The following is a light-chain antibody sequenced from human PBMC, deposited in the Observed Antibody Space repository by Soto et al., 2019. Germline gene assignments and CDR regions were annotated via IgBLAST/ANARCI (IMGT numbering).Light chain of an antibody. V-gene: IGLV2-14*01. CDR3: SSYTSSSTV. Sequence: QSVLTQPASVSGSPGQSITISCTGTSSDVGGYNYVSWYQQHPGKAPKLMIYEVSNRPSGVSNRFSGSKSGNTASLTISGLQAEDEADSYCSSYTSSSTVFGGGTQLTVL. CDR1: SSDVGGYNY. CDR2: EVS. J-gene: IGLJ3*02.